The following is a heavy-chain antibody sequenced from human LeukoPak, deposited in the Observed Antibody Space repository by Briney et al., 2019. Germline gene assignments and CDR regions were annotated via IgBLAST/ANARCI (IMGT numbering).Heavy chain of an antibody. D-gene: IGHD5-12*01. CDR2: IHHSGST. CDR1: GGSIIGNSTDY. V-gene: IGHV4-39*07. J-gene: IGHJ4*02. CDR3: ASGPGNGYSGYVVDY. Sequence: SETLSLTCNVSGGSIIGNSTDYWGWVRQPPGKGLEWIATIHHSGSTYDNPSLRGRLTISVDRSKNQFSLKLSSVTAADTAVYYCASGPGNGYSGYVVDYWGQGTLVTVSS.